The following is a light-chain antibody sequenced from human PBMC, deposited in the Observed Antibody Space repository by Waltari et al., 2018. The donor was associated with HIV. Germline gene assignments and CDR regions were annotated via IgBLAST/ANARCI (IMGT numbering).Light chain of an antibody. Sequence: QSALTQPASVSGSPGQSITISCTGTSSDLGGYNLVSWYQQHPGKAPKLMIHDVIKRPSGVSTRFSGSKSGNTASMTISGLQADDEADYYCCSYAGSSTWVFGGGTKLTVL. CDR2: DVI. V-gene: IGLV2-23*02. CDR3: CSYAGSSTWV. J-gene: IGLJ3*02. CDR1: SSDLGGYNL.